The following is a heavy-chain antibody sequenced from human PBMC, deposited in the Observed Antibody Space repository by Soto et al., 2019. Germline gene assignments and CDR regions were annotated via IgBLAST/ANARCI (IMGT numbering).Heavy chain of an antibody. J-gene: IGHJ4*02. CDR2: ISWNSGNI. D-gene: IGHD5-18*01. CDR1: GFTFDDYA. V-gene: IGHV3-9*01. Sequence: EVQLEESGGALVQPGRSLRLSCAASGFTFDDYAMHWVRQVLGTGLEWVSSISWNSGNIGYADSVKGRFTTSRDNAKNSLYLQMNSLRPEDTALYYCVRSKGGYSYGTPFDYWGQGTLVTVSS. CDR3: VRSKGGYSYGTPFDY.